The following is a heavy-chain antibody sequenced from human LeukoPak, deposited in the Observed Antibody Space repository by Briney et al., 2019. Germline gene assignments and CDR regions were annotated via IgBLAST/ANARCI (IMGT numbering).Heavy chain of an antibody. J-gene: IGHJ4*02. Sequence: ASVKVSCKASGYTFTSYYMHWVRQAPGQGLEWMGWISPNSGDAKYAQKFQGRVTMTRDTSISTAYMELSRLRSDDTAVYYCARAVEGIAAVSFDYWGQGTLVTVSS. D-gene: IGHD6-13*01. CDR1: GYTFTSYY. V-gene: IGHV1-2*02. CDR2: ISPNSGDA. CDR3: ARAVEGIAAVSFDY.